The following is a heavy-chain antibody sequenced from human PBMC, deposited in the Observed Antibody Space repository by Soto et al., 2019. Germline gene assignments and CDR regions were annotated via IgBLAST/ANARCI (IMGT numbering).Heavy chain of an antibody. J-gene: IGHJ2*01. D-gene: IGHD6-6*01. CDR1: GGTFSSYA. CDR3: GRSGGIAARLAPVPDWYFDL. CDR2: IIPIFGTA. Sequence: QVQLVQSGAEVKKPGSSVKVSCKASGGTFSSYAISWVRQAPGQGLEWMGGIIPIFGTANYAQKFQGRVTITADESTSKAYMELSSLRSEDTTVYYCGRSGGIAARLAPVPDWYFDLWGRGTLVTVSS. V-gene: IGHV1-69*01.